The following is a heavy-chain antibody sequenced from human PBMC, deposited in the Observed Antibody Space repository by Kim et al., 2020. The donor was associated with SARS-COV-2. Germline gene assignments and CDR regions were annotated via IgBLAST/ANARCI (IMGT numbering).Heavy chain of an antibody. J-gene: IGHJ5*02. V-gene: IGHV4-59*01. CDR3: ARVAYSSGWYGDDWFDP. Sequence: LKSRVTISVDSSKNQCSLKLSSVTAADTAVYYCARVAYSSGWYGDDWFDPWGQGTLVTVSS. D-gene: IGHD6-19*01.